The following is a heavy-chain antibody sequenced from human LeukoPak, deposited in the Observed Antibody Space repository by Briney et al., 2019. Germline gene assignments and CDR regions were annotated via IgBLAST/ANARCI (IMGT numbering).Heavy chain of an antibody. CDR3: TRPPGQYYYYYMDV. V-gene: IGHV3-7*03. CDR2: IKQDGSEK. J-gene: IGHJ6*03. D-gene: IGHD7-27*01. Sequence: GGSLRLSCAASGFTFSSYWMSWVRQAPGKGLEWVANIKQDGSEKYYVDSVKGRFTISRDNAKNSLYLQMNSLKTEDTAVYYCTRPPGQYYYYYMDVWGKGTTVTVSS. CDR1: GFTFSSYW.